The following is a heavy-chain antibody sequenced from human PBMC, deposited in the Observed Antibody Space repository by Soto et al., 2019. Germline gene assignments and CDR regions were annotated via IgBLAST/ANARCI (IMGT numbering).Heavy chain of an antibody. V-gene: IGHV1-8*02. CDR3: ARGVFSGNV. J-gene: IGHJ6*02. CDR2: MNPNSGNT. CDR1: GGTFSSYT. Sequence: ASVKVSCKASGGTFSSYTISWVRQAPGQGLEWMGWMNPNSGNTGYAQKFQGRVTMTRNTSISTAYMELSSLRSEDTAVYYCARGVFSGNVWGQGTTVTV.